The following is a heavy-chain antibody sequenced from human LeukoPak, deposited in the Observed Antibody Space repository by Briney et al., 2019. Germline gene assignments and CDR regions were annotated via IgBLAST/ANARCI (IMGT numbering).Heavy chain of an antibody. CDR2: INHSGST. J-gene: IGHJ4*02. CDR1: GGSFSGYY. Sequence: SETLSLTCAVYGGSFSGYYWSWIRQPPGKGLEWIGEINHSGSTNYNPSLKSRVIISVDTSKNQFSLKLSSVTAADTAVYYCARDSGAAGTDYWGQGTLVTVSS. CDR3: ARDSGAAGTDY. D-gene: IGHD6-13*01. V-gene: IGHV4-34*01.